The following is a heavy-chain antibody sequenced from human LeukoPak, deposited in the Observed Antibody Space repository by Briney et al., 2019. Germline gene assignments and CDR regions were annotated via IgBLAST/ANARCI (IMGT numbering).Heavy chain of an antibody. CDR1: GFRFSDYA. CDR2: VSHDGSNK. J-gene: IGHJ4*02. Sequence: GRSLRLSCAASGFRFSDYAMHWVRQAPGKGLEWVAVVSHDGSNKYYVDSVKGRFTISRDNSKNTLYLQMNSLRPEDTAVYYCAKADSYRSGWPFDYWGQRRLVTVSS. CDR3: AKADSYRSGWPFDY. V-gene: IGHV3-30*18. D-gene: IGHD6-19*01.